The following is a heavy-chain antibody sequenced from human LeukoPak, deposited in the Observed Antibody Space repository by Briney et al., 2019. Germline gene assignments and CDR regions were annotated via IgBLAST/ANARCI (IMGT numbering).Heavy chain of an antibody. D-gene: IGHD1-26*01. Sequence: GASVKVSCKASGGTFSSNAISWVRQAPGQGLEWMGRIIPILGITNYAQKFQARVTITADKSTSTAYMELSSLRSEDTAVYYCARESGSYGGPVDAFDIWGQGTMVTVSS. CDR2: IIPILGIT. J-gene: IGHJ3*02. CDR1: GGTFSSNA. CDR3: ARESGSYGGPVDAFDI. V-gene: IGHV1-69*04.